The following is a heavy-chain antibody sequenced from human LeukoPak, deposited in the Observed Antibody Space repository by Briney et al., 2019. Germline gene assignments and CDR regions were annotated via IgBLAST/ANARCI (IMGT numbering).Heavy chain of an antibody. Sequence: SVKVSCKASGYTFTSYAMNWVRQAPGQGLEWMGGIIPIFGTANYAQKFQGRVTITADESTSTAYMELSSLRSEDTAVYYCARDLGYCSSTSCYSYTWFDPWGQGTLVTVSS. J-gene: IGHJ5*02. CDR1: GYTFTSYA. D-gene: IGHD2-2*01. V-gene: IGHV1-69*13. CDR2: IIPIFGTA. CDR3: ARDLGYCSSTSCYSYTWFDP.